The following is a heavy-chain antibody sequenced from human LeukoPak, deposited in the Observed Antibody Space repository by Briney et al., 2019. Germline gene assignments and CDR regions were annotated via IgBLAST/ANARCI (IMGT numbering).Heavy chain of an antibody. CDR2: IYYSGST. CDR1: GGSISSYY. D-gene: IGHD1-1*01. J-gene: IGHJ3*02. CDR3: AREVNAATNAFDI. V-gene: IGHV4-59*01. Sequence: PSGTLSLTCTVSGGSISSYYWSWIRHPPVKGLKWHGYIYYSGSTNYNPSLKSQVTISVDTSKNQFSLKLSSVTAADTAVYYCAREVNAATNAFDIWGQGTMVTVSS.